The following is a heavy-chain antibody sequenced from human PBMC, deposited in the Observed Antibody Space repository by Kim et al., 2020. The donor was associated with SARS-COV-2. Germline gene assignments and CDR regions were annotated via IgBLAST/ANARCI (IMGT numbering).Heavy chain of an antibody. CDR3: AREKGYDFWSGLGCIDV. D-gene: IGHD3-3*01. J-gene: IGHJ6*02. Sequence: GGSLRLSCAASGLTFSTYEMNWVRQAPGKGLEWVSYISSSGTTIYYADFVKGRFTISRDNAKNSLYLQMNSLRVEDTAIYYCAREKGYDFWSGLGCIDVWGQGTTVTVSS. CDR1: GLTFSTYE. CDR2: ISSSGTTI. V-gene: IGHV3-48*03.